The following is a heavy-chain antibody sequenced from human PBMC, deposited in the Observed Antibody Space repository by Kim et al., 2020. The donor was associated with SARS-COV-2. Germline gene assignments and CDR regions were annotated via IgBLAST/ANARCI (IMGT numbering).Heavy chain of an antibody. Sequence: GGSLRLSCAASGFTFSGYGMQWVRQAPGKGLEWVAAISNDGNNKYYSDSVKGRFTIYRDNSKNTLYLLMNSLRADDTAVYYCAKVAWIQLWFYFDYWGQGTLVSVSS. CDR3: AKVAWIQLWFYFDY. J-gene: IGHJ4*02. CDR1: GFTFSGYG. D-gene: IGHD5-18*01. CDR2: ISNDGNNK. V-gene: IGHV3-30*18.